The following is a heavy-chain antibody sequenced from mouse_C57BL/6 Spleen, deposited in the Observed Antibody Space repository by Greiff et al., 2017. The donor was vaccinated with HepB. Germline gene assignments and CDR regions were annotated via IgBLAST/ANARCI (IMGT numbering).Heavy chain of an antibody. CDR1: GFNIKDYY. Sequence: EVQLQQSGAELVKPGASVKLSCTASGFNIKDYYMHWVKQRTEQGLEWIGRIDPEDGETKYAPKFPGKATITADTSSNTAYLQLSSLTSEDTAVYYCARSGYYGSSSDYWGQGTTLTVSS. D-gene: IGHD1-1*01. J-gene: IGHJ2*01. CDR2: IDPEDGET. V-gene: IGHV14-2*01. CDR3: ARSGYYGSSSDY.